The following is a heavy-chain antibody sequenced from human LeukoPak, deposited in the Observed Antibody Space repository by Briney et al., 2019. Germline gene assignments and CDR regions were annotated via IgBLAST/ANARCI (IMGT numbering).Heavy chain of an antibody. CDR3: ARHPCIGGSCPNPFDP. J-gene: IGHJ5*02. D-gene: IGHD2-15*01. CDR2: TYYRSKWYN. V-gene: IGHV6-1*01. CDR1: GDSVSSNSAA. Sequence: SQTLSLTCAISGDSVSSNSAAWNWIRQSPSRGLEWLGRTYYRSKWYNDYAVSVKSRITINPDTSKNQFSLKLSSVTAADTAVYYCARHPCIGGSCPNPFDPWGQGTLVTVSS.